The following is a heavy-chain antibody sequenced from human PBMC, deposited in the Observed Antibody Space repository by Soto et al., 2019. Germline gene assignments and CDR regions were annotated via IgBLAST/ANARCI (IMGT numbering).Heavy chain of an antibody. CDR3: AKDLQGHLADQFGY. V-gene: IGHV3-23*01. J-gene: IGHJ4*02. CDR2: ISGSGGST. CDR1: GFTFSNFA. D-gene: IGHD4-4*01. Sequence: EVHLLESGGGLVQPGVSLRLSCAASGFTFSNFAMTWVRQAPGKGLEWVSAISGSGGSTYYEDSVKGRCTISRDNSKNTLYLQLKSLRAEDTAVYYCAKDLQGHLADQFGYWGPGTLVTVSS.